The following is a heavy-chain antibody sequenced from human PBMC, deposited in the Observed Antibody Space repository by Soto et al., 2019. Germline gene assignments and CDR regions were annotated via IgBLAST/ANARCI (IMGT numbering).Heavy chain of an antibody. CDR2: ISGSSGSI. J-gene: IGHJ6*02. D-gene: IGHD2-15*01. Sequence: EAQLVESGGGLGQPGGSLRLSCAASGFTFSNYRMNWVRQAPGKGLEWLSYISGSSGSIYYADSVRGRFTISRDNAKNLLYLQMNSLRDEDTAIYYCARQPGGGNLPIDVWGQGTTVTVSS. V-gene: IGHV3-48*02. CDR3: ARQPGGGNLPIDV. CDR1: GFTFSNYR.